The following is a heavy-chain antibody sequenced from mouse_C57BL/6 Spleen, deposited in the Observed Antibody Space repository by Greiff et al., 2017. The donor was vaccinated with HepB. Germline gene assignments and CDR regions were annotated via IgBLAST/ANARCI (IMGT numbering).Heavy chain of an antibody. CDR1: GYTFTDYY. Sequence: VQLQQSGAELVRPGASVKLSCKASGYTFTDYYINWVKQRPGQGLEWIARIYPGSGNTYYNEKFKGKATLTVDTSSSTAYMQLSSLTSEDSAVYYCAREILRPLFDYWGQGTTLTVSS. V-gene: IGHV1-76*01. D-gene: IGHD1-2*01. CDR3: AREILRPLFDY. J-gene: IGHJ2*01. CDR2: IYPGSGNT.